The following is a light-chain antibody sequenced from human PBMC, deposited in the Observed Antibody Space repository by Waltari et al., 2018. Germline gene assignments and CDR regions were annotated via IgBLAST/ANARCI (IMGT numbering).Light chain of an antibody. V-gene: IGKV3-15*01. CDR2: GVS. Sequence: EIVMTQSPDTLSVSPGERATISCRASQSISNNVAWYQQKPGQAPRLIIYGVSTRATGIPARLWGGGSDTEFTLTISSLQSEDFSVYYCQHYDHWPPSYSFGQGTKLEI. J-gene: IGKJ2*01. CDR1: QSISNN. CDR3: QHYDHWPPSYS.